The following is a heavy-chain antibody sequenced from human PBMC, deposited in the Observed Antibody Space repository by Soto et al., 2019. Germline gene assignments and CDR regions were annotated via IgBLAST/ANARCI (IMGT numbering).Heavy chain of an antibody. Sequence: EVQLVEAGGGLVQPGGSLNLSCAASGFTFSGSAIHWVRQASGQGLEWVGRSRSTGNNYATAYAASVKGRFTVSRDDSKNTAYLQMNNLKTEVSGVYYCNRPPDNLLQVGEPDYWGQGAPVTDSS. D-gene: IGHD3-22*01. V-gene: IGHV3-73*01. CDR3: NRPPDNLLQVGEPDY. CDR1: GFTFSGSA. CDR2: SRSTGNNYAT. J-gene: IGHJ4*02.